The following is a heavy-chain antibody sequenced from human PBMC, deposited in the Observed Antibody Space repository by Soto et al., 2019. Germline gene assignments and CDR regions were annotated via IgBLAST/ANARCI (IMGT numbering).Heavy chain of an antibody. CDR3: AKDPLVVPAANITPPGYYYGMDV. Sequence: VGSLRLSCAASGFTFSSYAMSWVRQAPGKGLEWVSAISGSGGSTYYADSVKGRFTISRDNSKNTLYLQMNSLRAEDTAVYYCAKDPLVVPAANITPPGYYYGMDVWGQGTTVTVYS. V-gene: IGHV3-23*01. CDR1: GFTFSSYA. D-gene: IGHD2-2*01. CDR2: ISGSGGST. J-gene: IGHJ6*02.